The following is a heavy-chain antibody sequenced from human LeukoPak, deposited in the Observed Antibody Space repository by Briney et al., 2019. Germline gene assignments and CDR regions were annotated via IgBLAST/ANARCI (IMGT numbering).Heavy chain of an antibody. V-gene: IGHV3-66*02. CDR1: GFTVSGNY. D-gene: IGHD3-16*01. Sequence: GGSLRLSCAASGFTVSGNYMSWVRQPPGKGLEWVSVIYSSDNTYYIESVKGRFTISRDNSKNTPYLQMNSLRAEDTAVYYCAGRRVLDASFDYWGQGTLVTVSS. CDR3: AGRRVLDASFDY. CDR2: IYSSDNT. J-gene: IGHJ4*02.